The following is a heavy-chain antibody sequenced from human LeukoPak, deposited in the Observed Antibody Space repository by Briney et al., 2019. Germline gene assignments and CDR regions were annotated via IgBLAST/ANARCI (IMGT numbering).Heavy chain of an antibody. CDR1: GGSLTNYY. D-gene: IGHD1/OR15-1a*01. J-gene: IGHJ5*02. Sequence: SSETLSLTCNVSGGSLTNYYWSWIRQTPDKGLEWIGQINHSGDTSYNPSLRSRVTLSVDRSKNQFSLKVTSVTAADTGVYYCARGPGTVGLSPWGQGTLVTVSS. CDR2: INHSGDT. CDR3: ARGPGTVGLSP. V-gene: IGHV4-34*01.